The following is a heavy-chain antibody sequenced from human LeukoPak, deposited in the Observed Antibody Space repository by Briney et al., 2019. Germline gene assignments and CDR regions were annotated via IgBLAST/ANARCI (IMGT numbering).Heavy chain of an antibody. CDR1: GFTFSSYG. CDR2: ISYDGSNK. V-gene: IGHV3-30*18. Sequence: GGSLRLSCAASGFTFSSYGMHWVRQAPGKGLEWVAVISYDGSNKYYADSVKGRFTIPRDNSKNTLYLQMNSLRAEDTAVYYCAKDRGAEWELLRDYYYYGMDVWGQGTTVTVSS. J-gene: IGHJ6*02. CDR3: AKDRGAEWELLRDYYYYGMDV. D-gene: IGHD1-26*01.